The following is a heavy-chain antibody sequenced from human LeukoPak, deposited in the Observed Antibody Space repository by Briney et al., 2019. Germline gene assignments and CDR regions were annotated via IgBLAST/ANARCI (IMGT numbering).Heavy chain of an antibody. J-gene: IGHJ4*02. V-gene: IGHV4-38-2*01. CDR3: ASRTTVTNALSYDY. CDR1: GYFLSSGYY. D-gene: IGHD4-11*01. CDR2: IYNTGST. Sequence: SETLSLTCGVSGYFLSSGYYWGWIRPPPGKGLEWIGNIYNTGSTYYNPSLKSRVTISVDTSNNQFSLKLSSVTSADTAVYYCASRTTVTNALSYDYWGQGSLVIVSS.